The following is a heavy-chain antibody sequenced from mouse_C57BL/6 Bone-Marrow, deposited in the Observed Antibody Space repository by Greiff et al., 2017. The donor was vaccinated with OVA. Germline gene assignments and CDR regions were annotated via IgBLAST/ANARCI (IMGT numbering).Heavy chain of an antibody. J-gene: IGHJ2*01. V-gene: IGHV1-81*01. CDR3: ARGRWLPLCYSDD. Sequence: VQLQQSGAELARPGASVKLSCKASGYTFTSYGISWVKQRTGQGLEWIGEIYPRSGNTYYNAKFKGKATLTADTSSSTAYMQLRRLTSEDSAAYDGARGRWLPLCYSDDWGQGTTLTVSS. CDR2: IYPRSGNT. CDR1: GYTFTSYG. D-gene: IGHD2-3*01.